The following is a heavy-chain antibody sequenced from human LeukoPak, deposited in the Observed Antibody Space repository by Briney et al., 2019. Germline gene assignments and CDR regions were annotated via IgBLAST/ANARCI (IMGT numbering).Heavy chain of an antibody. CDR1: GFIFSNYG. CDR3: AKDRPIYGDYEYYFDY. D-gene: IGHD4-17*01. CDR2: IAYDGSNK. Sequence: GGSLRLSCVASGFIFSNYGMHWVRQAPGKGLEWVAVIAYDGSNKYYADSVKGRFTISRDNSKNTLYLQMNSLRAEDTAVYYCAKDRPIYGDYEYYFDYWGQGTLVTVSS. V-gene: IGHV3-30*18. J-gene: IGHJ4*02.